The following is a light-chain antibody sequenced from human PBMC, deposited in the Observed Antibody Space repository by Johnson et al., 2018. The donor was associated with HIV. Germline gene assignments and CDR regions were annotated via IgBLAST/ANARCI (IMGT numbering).Light chain of an antibody. J-gene: IGLJ1*01. Sequence: QSVLTQPPSVSAAPGQKVTISCSGSSSNIGNNYVSWYQQLPGTAPKLLIYENNKRPSGIPARFSGSKSCTSATLGITGLQTGDEADYYCGTWDSSLSAGVFGTGTKVTVL. CDR2: ENN. CDR1: SSNIGNNY. V-gene: IGLV1-51*02. CDR3: GTWDSSLSAGV.